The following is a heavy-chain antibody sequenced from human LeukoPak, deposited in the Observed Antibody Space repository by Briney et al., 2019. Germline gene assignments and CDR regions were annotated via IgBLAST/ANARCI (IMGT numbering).Heavy chain of an antibody. D-gene: IGHD2-15*01. CDR3: ARETRSYYYYMDV. J-gene: IGHJ6*03. CDR2: IYYSGNT. CDR1: GGSFSGYY. Sequence: PSETLSLTCAVYGGSFSGYYWSWIRQPPGKGLEWIGYIYYSGNTNYNPSLKSRVTISVDTSKNQFSLKLTSVTAADTALYYCARETRSYYYYMDVWGKGTTVTVSS. V-gene: IGHV4-59*01.